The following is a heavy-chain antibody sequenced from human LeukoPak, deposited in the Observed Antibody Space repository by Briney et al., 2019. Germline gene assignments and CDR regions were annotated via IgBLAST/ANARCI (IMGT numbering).Heavy chain of an antibody. D-gene: IGHD6-19*01. CDR3: ARDPIAVAGTEFDY. V-gene: IGHV1-69*05. J-gene: IGHJ4*02. CDR2: IIPIFGTA. Sequence: SVKVSCKASGGTFSSYAISWVRQAPGQGLEWMGGIIPIFGTANYAQKFQGRVTMTTDTSTSTAYMELRSLRSDDTAVYYCARDPIAVAGTEFDYWGQGTLVTVSS. CDR1: GGTFSSYA.